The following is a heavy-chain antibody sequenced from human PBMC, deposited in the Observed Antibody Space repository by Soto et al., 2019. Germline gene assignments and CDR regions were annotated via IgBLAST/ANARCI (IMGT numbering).Heavy chain of an antibody. CDR3: ARAGLLRWLRPRYYFDY. J-gene: IGHJ4*02. V-gene: IGHV3-21*01. Sequence: EVQLVESGGGLVKPGGSLRLSCAASGFTFSSYSMNWVRQAPGKGLEWVSSISSSSSYIYYADSVKGRFTISRDNAKNSLYLQMNSLRAEDTAVYHCARAGLLRWLRPRYYFDYCGQGTLVTVSS. CDR1: GFTFSSYS. CDR2: ISSSSSYI. D-gene: IGHD5-12*01.